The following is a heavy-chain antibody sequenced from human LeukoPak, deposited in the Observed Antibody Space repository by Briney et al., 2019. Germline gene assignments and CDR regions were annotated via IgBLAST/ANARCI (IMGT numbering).Heavy chain of an antibody. V-gene: IGHV4-61*01. CDR1: GGSVSSGSYY. CDR3: ASEGAGTLDY. D-gene: IGHD6-13*01. J-gene: IGHJ4*02. CDR2: IYYSGST. Sequence: SETLSLTCTVSGGSVSSGSYYWRWIRQPPGKGLEWIGYIYYSGSTNYNPSLKSRVTISVDTSKNQFSLKLSSVTAADTAVYYCASEGAGTLDYWGQGTLVTVSS.